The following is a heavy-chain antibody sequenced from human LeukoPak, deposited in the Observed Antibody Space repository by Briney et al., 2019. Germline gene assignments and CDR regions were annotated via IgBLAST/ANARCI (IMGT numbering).Heavy chain of an antibody. V-gene: IGHV3-9*01. J-gene: IGHJ4*02. CDR1: GFTFDDYA. CDR2: ISWNSGSI. CDR3: AKDNGMYSSGWYE. D-gene: IGHD6-19*01. Sequence: GGSLRLSCAASGFTFDDYAMHWVRQAPGKGLEWVSGISWNSGSIGYADSVRGRFTISRDNAKNSLYLQMNSLRAEDTALYYCAKDNGMYSSGWYEWGQGTLVTVSS.